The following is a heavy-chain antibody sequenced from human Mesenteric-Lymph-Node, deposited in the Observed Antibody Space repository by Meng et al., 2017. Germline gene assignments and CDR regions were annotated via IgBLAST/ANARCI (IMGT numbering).Heavy chain of an antibody. Sequence: QVQLQQGGAGLLKPSETLSLTCAVYGGSFSGYYWSWICQPPGKGLEWIGEINHSGSTNYNPSLKSRVTISVDTSKNQFSLKLSSVTAADTAVYYCARVLDNWNRVDYWGQGTLVTVSS. V-gene: IGHV4-34*01. D-gene: IGHD1-20*01. CDR1: GGSFSGYY. J-gene: IGHJ4*02. CDR3: ARVLDNWNRVDY. CDR2: INHSGST.